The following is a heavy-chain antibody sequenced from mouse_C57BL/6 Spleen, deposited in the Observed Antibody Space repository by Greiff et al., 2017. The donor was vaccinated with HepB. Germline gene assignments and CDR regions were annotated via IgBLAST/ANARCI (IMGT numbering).Heavy chain of an antibody. D-gene: IGHD4-1*01. J-gene: IGHJ4*01. CDR3: ARTGGYYAMDY. CDR1: GYSFTGYY. V-gene: IGHV1-42*01. Sequence: DVKLVESGPELVKPGASVKISCKASGYSFTGYYMNWVKQSPEKSLEWIGEINPSTGGTTYNQKFKAKATLTVDKSSSTAYMQLKSLTSEDSAVYYCARTGGYYAMDYWGQGTSVTVSS. CDR2: INPSTGGT.